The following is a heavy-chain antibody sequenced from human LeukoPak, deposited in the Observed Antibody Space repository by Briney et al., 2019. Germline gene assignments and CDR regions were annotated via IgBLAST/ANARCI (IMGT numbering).Heavy chain of an antibody. J-gene: IGHJ4*02. CDR1: GGTFSSYA. Sequence: SVKVSCKASGGTFSSYAISWVRQAPGQGLEWMGGIIPIFGTANYAQKFQGRVTITADESTSTAYMELSSLRSGDTAVYYCARSGIAAAGIFDYWGQGTLVTVSS. CDR2: IIPIFGTA. CDR3: ARSGIAAAGIFDY. V-gene: IGHV1-69*13. D-gene: IGHD6-13*01.